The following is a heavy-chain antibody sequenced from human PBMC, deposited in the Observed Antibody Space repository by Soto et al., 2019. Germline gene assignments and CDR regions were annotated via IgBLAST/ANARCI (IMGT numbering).Heavy chain of an antibody. CDR1: GFTFSSYA. CDR3: AKDPRGKIYHYYYVDV. V-gene: IGHV3-23*01. CDR2: ISGTGGTT. J-gene: IGHJ6*03. Sequence: PGGSLRLSCAASGFTFSSYAMSWVRQAPGKGLDWVSGISGTGGTTYYADSVKGRFIISRDNSKNTLYLQMNSLRAEDTAIYYCAKDPRGKIYHYYYVDVWGKGTTVTVSS.